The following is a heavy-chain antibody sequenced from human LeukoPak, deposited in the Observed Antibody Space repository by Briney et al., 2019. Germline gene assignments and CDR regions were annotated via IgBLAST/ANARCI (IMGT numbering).Heavy chain of an antibody. V-gene: IGHV3-21*01. CDR2: INSRSNYI. Sequence: GGSLRLSCAASGFTFSTYSMNWVRQARGKGLEWVSSINSRSNYIYYADSVKGRFTISRDNAKNSLYLQMSSLRAEDTAVYYCARDEGSSSWYGGLDYWGQGALVTVSS. CDR1: GFTFSTYS. D-gene: IGHD6-13*01. J-gene: IGHJ4*02. CDR3: ARDEGSSSWYGGLDY.